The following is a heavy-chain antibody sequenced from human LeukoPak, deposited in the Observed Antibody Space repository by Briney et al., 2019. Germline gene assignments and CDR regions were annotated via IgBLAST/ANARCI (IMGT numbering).Heavy chain of an antibody. J-gene: IGHJ4*02. CDR2: IYYSGST. V-gene: IGHV4-39*07. CDR3: ARNPVATGIFDF. Sequence: SETLSLTCTVSGGSISSSSYYWGWIRQPPGKGLEWIGSIYYSGSTYYNPSLKSRVTISVDTSKNQFSLKLTSVTAADTAVYFCARNPVATGIFDFWGQGTLVTVSS. CDR1: GGSISSSSYY. D-gene: IGHD5-12*01.